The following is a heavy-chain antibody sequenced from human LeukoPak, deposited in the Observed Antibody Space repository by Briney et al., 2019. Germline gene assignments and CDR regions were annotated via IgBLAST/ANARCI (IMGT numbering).Heavy chain of an antibody. Sequence: ASVKVSCKASGYTFTSYGISWVRQAPGQGLEWMGWFSTYNGNTNYAPKLQGRVTMTTDTSTSTAYMELRGLRSEDTAVYYRARGRWGCGDYDYYYYYMDVWGKGTTVTVSS. CDR3: ARGRWGCGDYDYYYYYMDV. CDR2: FSTYNGNT. CDR1: GYTFTSYG. D-gene: IGHD3-16*01. V-gene: IGHV1-18*01. J-gene: IGHJ6*03.